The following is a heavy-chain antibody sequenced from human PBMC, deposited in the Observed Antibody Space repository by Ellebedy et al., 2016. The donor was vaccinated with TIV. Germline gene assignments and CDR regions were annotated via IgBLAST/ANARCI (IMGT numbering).Heavy chain of an antibody. V-gene: IGHV2-5*01. Sequence: SGPTLVXPTETLTLTCTVTGFSLTNSALSVGWIRQPPGKPLQWLALISWNDNKRYNPSLRNRLTITKDTSKNQEVLTVTNMGPLDTASYFCARRRVAGAFFDYWGQGTHVSVSS. CDR2: ISWNDNK. CDR1: GFSLTNSALS. J-gene: IGHJ4*02. D-gene: IGHD1-26*01. CDR3: ARRRVAGAFFDY.